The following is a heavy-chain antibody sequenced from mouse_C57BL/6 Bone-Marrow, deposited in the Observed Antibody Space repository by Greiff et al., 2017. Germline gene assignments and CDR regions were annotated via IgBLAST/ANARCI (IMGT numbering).Heavy chain of an antibody. V-gene: IGHV7-3*01. CDR1: GFTFTDYY. Sequence: EVKVVESGGGLVQPGGSLSLSCAASGFTFTDYYMSWVRQPPGKALEWLGFIRNKANGYTTEYSASVKGRLTISRDNSQSILYLQRNALRAEDSATYYCARYDDGSDAYWGQGTLVTVSA. J-gene: IGHJ3*01. CDR3: ARYDDGSDAY. CDR2: IRNKANGYTT. D-gene: IGHD1-1*01.